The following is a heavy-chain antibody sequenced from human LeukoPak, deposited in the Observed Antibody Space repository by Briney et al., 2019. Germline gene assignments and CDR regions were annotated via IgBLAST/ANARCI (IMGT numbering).Heavy chain of an antibody. V-gene: IGHV4-39*01. D-gene: IGHD2-15*01. CDR2: IYYSGST. CDR1: GGSISSSSYY. J-gene: IGHJ6*03. CDR3: ARQDYSYYYYMDV. Sequence: SETLSLTCTVSGGSISSSSYYWGWIRQPPGKGLEWIGSIYYSGSTYYNPSLKSRVTISVDTSKNQFSLKLSSVTAADTAVYYCARQDYSYYYYMDVWGKGTTVTISS.